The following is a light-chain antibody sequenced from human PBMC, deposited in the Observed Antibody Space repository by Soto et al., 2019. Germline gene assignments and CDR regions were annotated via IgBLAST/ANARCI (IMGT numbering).Light chain of an antibody. CDR3: AAWDDSLNGGV. Sequence: QPVLTQPPSASGTPGQRVTISCSGSSSNIGGNTVNWYQHLPGTAPKLLIYTNNQRPSGVPDRFSGSKSGTSASLAISGLQSEDETDYYCAAWDDSLNGGVFGGGTKLTVL. CDR1: SSNIGGNT. J-gene: IGLJ3*02. V-gene: IGLV1-44*01. CDR2: TNN.